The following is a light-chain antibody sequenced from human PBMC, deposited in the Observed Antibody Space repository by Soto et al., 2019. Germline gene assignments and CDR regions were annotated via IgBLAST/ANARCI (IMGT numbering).Light chain of an antibody. CDR2: EVS. J-gene: IGLJ2*01. V-gene: IGLV2-14*01. CDR1: SSDVGGYNY. Sequence: QPASVPASPGQSITISCTGTSSDVGGYNYVSWYQQHPDKAPKLMIYEVSNRPSGVSDRFSGSKSGNTASLTISGLQAEDEADYYCRSYTSRSTVVFGGGTKVTVL. CDR3: RSYTSRSTVV.